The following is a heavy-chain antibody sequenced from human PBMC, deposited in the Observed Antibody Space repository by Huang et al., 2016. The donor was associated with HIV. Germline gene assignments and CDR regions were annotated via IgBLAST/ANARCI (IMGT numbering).Heavy chain of an antibody. D-gene: IGHD3-22*01. Sequence: QAQLMQSGPEVKKPGASVKVSCKTSGYSFTDYGITWVRQAPGQGPEWVGCIRAFNAYKEIEQRLQGRATLTTDTSTSMAYRELRSLRFDDTAVYFCARDPKYHRIGYYRQRRGIDVWGQGTMVSVSS. J-gene: IGHJ3*01. CDR1: GYSFTDYG. V-gene: IGHV1-18*01. CDR3: ARDPKYHRIGYYRQRRGIDV. CDR2: IRAFNAYK.